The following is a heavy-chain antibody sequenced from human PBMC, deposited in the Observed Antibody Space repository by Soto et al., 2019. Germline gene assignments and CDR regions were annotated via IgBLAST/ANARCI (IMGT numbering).Heavy chain of an antibody. CDR3: AHRYDFWTGYYLLSYLDY. CDR2: LYWHDNT. Sequence: SGPTLVNPTQTLTLTCTVSGFSLSASGEGLGWIRQPPGKALEWLGVLYWHDNTRYTRYSPSLKNRLALAEDTSKNQVVLTLTNMDPVDTATYFCAHRYDFWTGYYLLSYLDYWGQGMLVTVSS. CDR1: GFSLSASGEG. V-gene: IGHV2-5*01. J-gene: IGHJ4*02. D-gene: IGHD3-3*01.